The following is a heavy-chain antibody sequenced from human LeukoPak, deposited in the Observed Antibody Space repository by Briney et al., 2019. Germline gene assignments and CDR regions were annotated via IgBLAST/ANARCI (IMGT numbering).Heavy chain of an antibody. J-gene: IGHJ4*02. V-gene: IGHV3-7*01. CDR3: ARYCSGGSCYDR. Sequence: GGSLRLSCAASGFTFSSYWMSWVRQAPGKGLEWVANVKQDGSEKYYVDSVKGRFTVSRDNAKNSLYLQMNSLRAEDTAVYYCARYCSGGSCYDRWGQGTLVTVSS. D-gene: IGHD2-15*01. CDR1: GFTFSSYW. CDR2: VKQDGSEK.